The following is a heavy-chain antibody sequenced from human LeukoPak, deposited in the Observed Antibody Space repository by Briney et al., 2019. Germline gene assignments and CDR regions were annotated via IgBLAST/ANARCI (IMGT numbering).Heavy chain of an antibody. Sequence: PSETLSLTCTVSGGSISSSSAYWGWIRQPPGKGLEWIGSIYYSKNTYYNPSLKSRVTISADTSKNQFSLTLGSVSATDTAVYYCVSPRGFSYGYFDYWGQGTLVTVST. D-gene: IGHD5-18*01. CDR2: IYYSKNT. J-gene: IGHJ4*02. CDR1: GGSISSSSAY. CDR3: VSPRGFSYGYFDY. V-gene: IGHV4-39*01.